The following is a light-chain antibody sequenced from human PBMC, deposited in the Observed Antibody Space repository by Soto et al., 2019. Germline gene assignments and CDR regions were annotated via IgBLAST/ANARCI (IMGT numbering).Light chain of an antibody. J-gene: IGKJ4*01. CDR1: QSISSN. CDR3: QQYNNWPLT. V-gene: IGKV3-15*01. CDR2: DAS. Sequence: EIVMTQSPATLSVSPGERVTLSCRAGQSISSNLAWYQQKPGQAPRLLIYDASTRATGILARFSGSGSGTDFTLTISSLQSEDFAVYHCQQYNNWPLTFGGGTKVEIK.